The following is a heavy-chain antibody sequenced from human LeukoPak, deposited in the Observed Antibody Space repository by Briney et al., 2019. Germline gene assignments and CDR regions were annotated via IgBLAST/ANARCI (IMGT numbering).Heavy chain of an antibody. CDR3: AKGGPERIYFGSGSYYNVNPLIDY. Sequence: PGVSLRLSCAASGFTFSSSAMSWVRQAPGKGLEWVSALSGSGGNTYYADSVKGRFTISRDNSKNTLYLQMNSLRAEDTAVYYCAKGGPERIYFGSGSYYNVNPLIDYWGQGTLVTVSS. J-gene: IGHJ4*02. V-gene: IGHV3-23*01. CDR2: LSGSGGNT. CDR1: GFTFSSSA. D-gene: IGHD3-10*01.